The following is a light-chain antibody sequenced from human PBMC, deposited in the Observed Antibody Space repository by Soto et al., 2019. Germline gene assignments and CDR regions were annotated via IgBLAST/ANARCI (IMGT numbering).Light chain of an antibody. V-gene: IGKV1-5*03. CDR3: QQFSSYPLT. J-gene: IGKJ4*01. CDR2: KAS. Sequence: DIQMTQSPSTLSASVGDRVTITCRASQSISTWLAWYQQEPGKAPKLLIHKASSLQSGVPSRFSGSGSGTDFTLTISRLEPEDFAVYYCQQFSSYPLTFGGGTKVDI. CDR1: QSISTW.